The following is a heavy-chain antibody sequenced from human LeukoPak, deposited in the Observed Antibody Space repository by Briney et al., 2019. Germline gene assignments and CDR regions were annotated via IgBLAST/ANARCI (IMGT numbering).Heavy chain of an antibody. Sequence: PGGSLRLSCAASGFTFSSYGMHWVRQAPGKGLEWVAFIRYDGSNKYYADSVKGRFTISRDNSKNTLYLQMNSLRAEDTAVYYCAKDRGDYGDRTPGIGYWGQGTLVTVSS. CDR3: AKDRGDYGDRTPGIGY. V-gene: IGHV3-30*02. CDR1: GFTFSSYG. J-gene: IGHJ4*02. CDR2: IRYDGSNK. D-gene: IGHD4-17*01.